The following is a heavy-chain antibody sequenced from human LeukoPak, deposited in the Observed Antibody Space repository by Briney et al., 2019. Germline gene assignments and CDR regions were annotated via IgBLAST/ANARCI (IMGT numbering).Heavy chain of an antibody. D-gene: IGHD3-10*01. CDR3: ASLGRGVAKRYCYYYMDV. V-gene: IGHV4-34*01. CDR1: GGSFSGYY. CDR2: INYSGST. J-gene: IGHJ6*03. Sequence: KSSETLSLTCAVYGGSFSGYYWSGIRQPPGKGLEWIGEINYSGSTNYNPSLKSRVTISVDTSKNQFSLKLSSVTAADTAVYYCASLGRGVAKRYCYYYMDVWGKGTTVTVSS.